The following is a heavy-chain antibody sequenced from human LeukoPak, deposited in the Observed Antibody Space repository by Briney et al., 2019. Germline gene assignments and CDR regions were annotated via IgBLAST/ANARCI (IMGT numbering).Heavy chain of an antibody. J-gene: IGHJ4*02. CDR1: GFTFSSSW. CDR3: ARVPGDSGYFDY. CDR2: IKRDGSEK. V-gene: IGHV3-7*03. Sequence: PGGSLRLSCAVSGFTFSSSWMGWVRQAPGKGLEWVANIKRDGSEKYYVDSVKGRFGISRDNAKNSLYLQMNSLRAEDTAVYYCARVPGDSGYFDYWGQGILVTVSS. D-gene: IGHD3-22*01.